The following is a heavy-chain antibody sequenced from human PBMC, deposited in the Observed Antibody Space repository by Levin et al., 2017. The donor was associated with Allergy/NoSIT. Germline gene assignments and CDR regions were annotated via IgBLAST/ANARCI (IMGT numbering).Heavy chain of an antibody. J-gene: IGHJ3*01. CDR3: ARDVAPYHYDSYGYYLHAFDF. V-gene: IGHV3-11*05. CDR2: ISDASRNT. Sequence: LSLTCAASGFTFSDYYMAWIRQAPGKGLEWISYISDASRNTNYADSVQGRFTISRDNAKNIVYLQMNSLKDEDTAVYYCARDVAPYHYDSYGYYLHAFDFWGQGTMVTVSS. CDR1: GFTFSDYY. D-gene: IGHD3-22*01.